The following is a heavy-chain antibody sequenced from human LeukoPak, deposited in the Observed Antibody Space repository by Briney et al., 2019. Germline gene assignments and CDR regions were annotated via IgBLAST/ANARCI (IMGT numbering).Heavy chain of an antibody. J-gene: IGHJ6*04. CDR2: ISSSSSIT. CDR1: GFTFSSYS. Sequence: GGSLRLSCAASGFTFSSYSMNWVRQAPGKGLEWISYISSSSSITSYADSVKGRFTISRDNAKNSLYPQMNSLRAEDTAVYYCAELGITMIGGVWGKGTTVTISS. V-gene: IGHV3-48*04. CDR3: AELGITMIGGV. D-gene: IGHD3-10*02.